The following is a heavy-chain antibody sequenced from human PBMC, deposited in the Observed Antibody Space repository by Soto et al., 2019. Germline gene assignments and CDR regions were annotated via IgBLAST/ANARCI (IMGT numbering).Heavy chain of an antibody. J-gene: IGHJ6*02. CDR2: IIPLFGTT. Sequence: QVQVVQSGVEVRRPGSSVKVSCKASGDTFKNCVISWVRQAPGQGLEWMGGIIPLFGTTDCAQRFLGRLTITPGESATTACMEMCRLGSDYTATFYCPAERRSVILALVCGQGTTVIVSS. CDR1: GDTFKNCV. D-gene: IGHD3-3*02. CDR3: PAERRSVILALV. V-gene: IGHV1-69*01.